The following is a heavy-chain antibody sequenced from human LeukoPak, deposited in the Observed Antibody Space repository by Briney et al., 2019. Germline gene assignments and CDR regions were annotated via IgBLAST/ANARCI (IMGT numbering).Heavy chain of an antibody. V-gene: IGHV3-30*03. CDR1: GFTFSSYA. J-gene: IGHJ4*02. CDR3: ATGESTYGDYGGGY. Sequence: GGSLRLSCAASGFTFSSYAMHWVRQAPGKGLQWVAVISYDGSNKYYADSVKGRFTISRDNSENTLYLQMNSLRGEDTAMYYCATGESTYGDYGGGYWGQGTLATVSS. CDR2: ISYDGSNK. D-gene: IGHD4-17*01.